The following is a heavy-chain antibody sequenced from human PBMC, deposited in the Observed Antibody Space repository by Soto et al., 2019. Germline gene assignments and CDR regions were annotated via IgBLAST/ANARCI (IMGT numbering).Heavy chain of an antibody. Sequence: QVQLVQSGAEVKKPGASVKVSYKAPGYVFSTYGITWVRQAPGQGLEWMGWITTYNGDINFAQKFQGRVTMTADTPTNTVYLELRSLTSDDTAIYYCAGLNSLPYDSRGYEPRYWYFDLWGRGTLVTVSS. CDR1: GYVFSTYG. J-gene: IGHJ2*01. D-gene: IGHD6-25*01. CDR2: ITTYNGDI. CDR3: AGLNSLPYDSRGYEPRYWYFDL. V-gene: IGHV1-18*01.